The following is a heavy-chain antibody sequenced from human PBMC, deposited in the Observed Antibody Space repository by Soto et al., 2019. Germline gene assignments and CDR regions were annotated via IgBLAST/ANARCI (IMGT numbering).Heavy chain of an antibody. Sequence: SETLSLTCTVSGVSISSYYWSWIRQPPGKGLEWIGYIYYSGSTNYNPSLKSRVTISVDTSKNQFSLKLRSVTAAYSSVCYCARSDGGYWGQGTLVTVSS. V-gene: IGHV4-59*12. CDR2: IYYSGST. J-gene: IGHJ4*02. CDR1: GVSISSYY. CDR3: ARSDGGY.